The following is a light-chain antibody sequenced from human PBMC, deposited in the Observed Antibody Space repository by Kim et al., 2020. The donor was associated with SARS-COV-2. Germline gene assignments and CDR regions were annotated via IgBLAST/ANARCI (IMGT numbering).Light chain of an antibody. V-gene: IGLV2-14*03. Sequence: GQSITISCTATSSDVGGYKYVSWYQQHPGKAPKLLIYDVSNRPSGVSNRFSGSKSGNTASLTISGLQAEDEADYYCKSYTSSSTWVFGGGTQLTVL. CDR1: SSDVGGYKY. J-gene: IGLJ3*02. CDR2: DVS. CDR3: KSYTSSSTWV.